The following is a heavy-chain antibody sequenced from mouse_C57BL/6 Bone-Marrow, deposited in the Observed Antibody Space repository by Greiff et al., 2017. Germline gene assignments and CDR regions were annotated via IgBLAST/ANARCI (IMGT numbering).Heavy chain of an antibody. D-gene: IGHD1-1*01. J-gene: IGHJ4*01. Sequence: QVHVKQSGAELVRPGSSVKLSCKASGYTFTSYWMHWVKQRPIQGLEWIGNIDPSDSETPYNQKFKDKATLTVDKSSSTAYMKLSSLTSEDSAVYYCARGFTTVVARYAMDYWGQGTSVTVSS. CDR1: GYTFTSYW. CDR3: ARGFTTVVARYAMDY. CDR2: IDPSDSET. V-gene: IGHV1-52*01.